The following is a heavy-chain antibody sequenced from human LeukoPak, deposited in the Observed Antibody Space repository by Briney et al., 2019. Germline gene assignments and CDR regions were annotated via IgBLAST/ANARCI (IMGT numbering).Heavy chain of an antibody. CDR1: GFSFSSYW. CDR3: ARDLLYYSPGGIEGY. CDR2: IKQDGSDK. J-gene: IGHJ4*02. D-gene: IGHD3-22*01. V-gene: IGHV3-7*01. Sequence: GGSLRLSCAASGFSFSSYWMSWVRQAPGKGLEWVANIKQDGSDKKYVDSVKGRFTISRDNAKNSLYLQMNSLRAEDTAVYYCARDLLYYSPGGIEGYWGQGTLVTVSS.